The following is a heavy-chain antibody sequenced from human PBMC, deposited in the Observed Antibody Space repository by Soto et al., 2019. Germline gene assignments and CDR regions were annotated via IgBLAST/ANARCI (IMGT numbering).Heavy chain of an antibody. CDR2: IIPVFDTA. D-gene: IGHD4-17*01. J-gene: IGHJ6*02. Sequence: QVQLMQSGPEVKTPGSSVKVSCRASGGSFRRHAINRVRQAPGQGLEWMGGIIPVFDTANYAPKFLGRFTVTADESTNTAYMDLTSLTSEDTAVYYCARDPAPTVTTLGYGLDVWGQGTTVTV. CDR1: GGSFRRHA. CDR3: ARDPAPTVTTLGYGLDV. V-gene: IGHV1-69*01.